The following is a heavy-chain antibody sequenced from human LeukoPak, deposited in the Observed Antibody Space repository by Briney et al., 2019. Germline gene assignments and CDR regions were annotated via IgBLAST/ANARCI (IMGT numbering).Heavy chain of an antibody. CDR1: GFTFSSYA. CDR3: ARDLAVWWLGKDAEYPHIFDY. J-gene: IGHJ4*02. V-gene: IGHV3-30*04. CDR2: ISYDGSNK. Sequence: GGSLRLSCAASGFTFSSYAMHWVRQAPGKGLEWVAVISYDGSNKYYADSVKGRFTISRDNSKNTLYLQMNSLRAEDTAVYYCARDLAVWWLGKDAEYPHIFDYWGQGTLVTVSS. D-gene: IGHD5-12*01.